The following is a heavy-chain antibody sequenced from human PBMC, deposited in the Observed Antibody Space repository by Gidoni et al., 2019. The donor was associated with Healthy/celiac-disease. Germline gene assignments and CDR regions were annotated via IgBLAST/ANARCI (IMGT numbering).Heavy chain of an antibody. CDR2: ISGSGGST. CDR1: GFTFSSYA. V-gene: IGHV3-23*01. J-gene: IGHJ3*02. D-gene: IGHD3-22*01. Sequence: SSAASGFTFSSYAMSWVRQAPGKGLEWGSAISGSGGSTYYADSVKGRFTISRDNSKNTLYLQMNSLRAEDTAVYYCAKDPPIGNAFDIWGQGTMVTVSS. CDR3: AKDPPIGNAFDI.